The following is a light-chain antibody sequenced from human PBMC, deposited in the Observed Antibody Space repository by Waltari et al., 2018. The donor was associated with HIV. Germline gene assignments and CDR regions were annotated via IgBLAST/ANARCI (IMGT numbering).Light chain of an antibody. CDR1: SSDVGAYNY. J-gene: IGLJ2*01. CDR3: SSYTSSSTVV. Sequence: QSALTQPASVSGSPGQSITIPCTGPSSDVGAYNYVSWYQLHPGKAPKLMIYDVSNRPSGVSDRFSGSKSANTASLTISGLQAEDEAHYYCSSYTSSSTVVFGGGTKLTVL. V-gene: IGLV2-14*03. CDR2: DVS.